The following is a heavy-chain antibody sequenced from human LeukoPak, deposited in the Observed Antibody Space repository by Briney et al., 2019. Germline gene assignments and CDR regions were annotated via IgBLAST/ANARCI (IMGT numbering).Heavy chain of an antibody. J-gene: IGHJ3*02. CDR3: AKDLGSRWLVLHHDAFDI. D-gene: IGHD6-19*01. V-gene: IGHV3-30*18. CDR1: GFTFSSYG. CDR2: ISYDGSNK. Sequence: GGSLRLSCAASGFTFSSYGMHWVRQAPGKGLEWVAVISYDGSNKYYADSVKGRFTISRDNSKNTLYLQMNSLRAEDTAVYYCAKDLGSRWLVLHHDAFDIWGQGTMVTVSS.